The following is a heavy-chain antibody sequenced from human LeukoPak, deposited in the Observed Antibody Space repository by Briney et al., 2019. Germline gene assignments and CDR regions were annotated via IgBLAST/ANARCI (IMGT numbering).Heavy chain of an antibody. Sequence: SETLSLTCTVSGGSISSGGYYWSWIRQHPGKGLEWIGYIYYSGSTYYNPSLKSRVTISVDTPKNQFSLKVSSVTAADTAVYYCARWVATTGGFDYWGQGTLVTVSS. J-gene: IGHJ4*02. CDR1: GGSISSGGYY. V-gene: IGHV4-31*03. D-gene: IGHD5-12*01. CDR2: IYYSGST. CDR3: ARWVATTGGFDY.